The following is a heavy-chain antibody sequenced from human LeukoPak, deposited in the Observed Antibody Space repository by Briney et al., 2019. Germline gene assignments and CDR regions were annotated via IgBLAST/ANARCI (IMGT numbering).Heavy chain of an antibody. V-gene: IGHV1-69*05. CDR3: ARDGCSGGSCYYYYYMDV. J-gene: IGHJ6*03. Sequence: GASVKVSCKASGGTFSSYAISWVRQAPGQGLEWMGGIIPIFGTANYAQKFQGRVTMTRDTSLSTAYMELSSLRSDDTAVYYCARDGCSGGSCYYYYYMDVWGKGTTVTVSS. CDR1: GGTFSSYA. D-gene: IGHD2-15*01. CDR2: IIPIFGTA.